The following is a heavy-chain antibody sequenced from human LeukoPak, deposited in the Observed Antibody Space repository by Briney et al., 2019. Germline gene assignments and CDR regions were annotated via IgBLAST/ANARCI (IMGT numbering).Heavy chain of an antibody. J-gene: IGHJ4*02. Sequence: GASVKVSCKASGGTFSSYAISWVRQAPGQGLEWMGWISAYNGNTNYAQKLQGRVTMTTDTSTSTAYMELRSLRSDDTAVYYCARDREHYDSSGYHYFDYWGQGTLVTVSS. D-gene: IGHD3-22*01. CDR1: GGTFSSYA. CDR2: ISAYNGNT. V-gene: IGHV1-18*01. CDR3: ARDREHYDSSGYHYFDY.